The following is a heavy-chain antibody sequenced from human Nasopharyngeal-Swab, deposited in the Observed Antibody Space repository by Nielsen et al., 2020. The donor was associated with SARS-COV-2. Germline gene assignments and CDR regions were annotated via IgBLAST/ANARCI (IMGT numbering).Heavy chain of an antibody. CDR2: IYRGGNT. J-gene: IGHJ4*02. V-gene: IGHV3-53*01. CDR3: ARRVTSDWSLDY. CDR1: GFTVSSNY. Sequence: GGSLRLSCAASGFTVSSNYMTWVRQAPGKGLEWVSVIYRGGNTYYADSVRGRFTISRDRSKNTLYLQMNSLRADDTAMYYCARRVTSDWSLDYWGQGTLVTVSS. D-gene: IGHD6-19*01.